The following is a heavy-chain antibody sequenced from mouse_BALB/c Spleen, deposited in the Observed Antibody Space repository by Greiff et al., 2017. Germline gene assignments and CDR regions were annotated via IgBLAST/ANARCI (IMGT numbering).Heavy chain of an antibody. Sequence: QVQLQQSGAELVKPGASVKLSCKASGYTFTSYYMYWVKQRPGQGLEWIGEINPSNGGTNFNEKFKSKATLTVDKSSSTAYMQLSSLTSEDSAVYYCTREGLTGVLYWYFDVWGAGTTVTVSS. D-gene: IGHD4-1*01. CDR2: INPSNGGT. CDR1: GYTFTSYY. V-gene: IGHV1S81*02. CDR3: TREGLTGVLYWYFDV. J-gene: IGHJ1*01.